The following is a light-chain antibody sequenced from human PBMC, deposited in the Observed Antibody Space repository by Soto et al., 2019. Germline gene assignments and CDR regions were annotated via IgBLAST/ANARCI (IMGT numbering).Light chain of an antibody. J-gene: IGLJ1*01. CDR3: SSYAGSNNWAV. V-gene: IGLV2-8*01. CDR1: SSDVGGYNY. Sequence: QSALTQPPSASGSPGQSVTISCTGTSSDVGGYNYVSWYQQHPGKAPKLMIYEVSKRPSGVPDRFSGSKSGNTASLTVSGLQAEDEADYYCSSYAGSNNWAVLGTGTKLTVL. CDR2: EVS.